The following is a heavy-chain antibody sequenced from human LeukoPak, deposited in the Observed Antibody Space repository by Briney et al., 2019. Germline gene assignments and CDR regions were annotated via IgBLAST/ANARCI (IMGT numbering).Heavy chain of an antibody. CDR2: IKQDGSEK. D-gene: IGHD3-10*01. Sequence: GGSLRLSCAASGFTFSSYWMSWVRQAPGKGPEWVANIKQDGSEKYYVDSVKGRFTISRDNAKNSLYLQMNSLRVEDTAVYYCATVRWGEYFDYWGQGTLVTVSS. CDR1: GFTFSSYW. V-gene: IGHV3-7*01. J-gene: IGHJ4*02. CDR3: ATVRWGEYFDY.